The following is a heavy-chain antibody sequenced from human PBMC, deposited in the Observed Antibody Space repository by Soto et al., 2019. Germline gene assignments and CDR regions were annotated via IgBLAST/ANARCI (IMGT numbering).Heavy chain of an antibody. CDR1: GFTFSSYW. CDR3: ARAGYSGFYQPNSRGYYVMDF. CDR2: IKQDGSEK. Sequence: PGVNLRLSSAASGFTFSSYWMSWVRQAPGKGLEWVANIKQDGSEKYYVDSVKGRFTISRDNAKNSLYLQMNSLRAEDTAVYYCARAGYSGFYQPNSRGYYVMDFCGQGSTVTVS. D-gene: IGHD5-12*01. V-gene: IGHV3-7*03. J-gene: IGHJ6*02.